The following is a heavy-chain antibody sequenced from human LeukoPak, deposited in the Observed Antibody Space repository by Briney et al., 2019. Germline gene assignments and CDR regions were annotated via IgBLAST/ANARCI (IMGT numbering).Heavy chain of an antibody. CDR2: ISSSSSYI. CDR3: ARVRVDYDILTGPLGY. Sequence: PGGSLRLSCAASGFTFSSYSMNWVRQAPGKGLGWVSSISSSSSYIYYADSVKGRFTISRDNAKNSLYLQMNSLRAEDTAVYYCARVRVDYDILTGPLGYWGQGTLVTVSS. J-gene: IGHJ4*02. D-gene: IGHD3-9*01. CDR1: GFTFSSYS. V-gene: IGHV3-21*01.